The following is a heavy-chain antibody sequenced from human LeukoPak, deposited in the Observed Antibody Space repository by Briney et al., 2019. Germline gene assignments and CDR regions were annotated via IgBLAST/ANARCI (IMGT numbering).Heavy chain of an antibody. D-gene: IGHD2-2*01. CDR2: ISSSSSYT. Sequence: GGSLRLSCAASGFTFSDYYMSWIRQAPGKGLEWVSYISSSSSYTNYADSVKGRFTISRDNAKNSLYLQMSSLRAEDTAVYYCARDRDCSSTSCLENYFDYWGQGTLVTVSS. V-gene: IGHV3-11*06. CDR1: GFTFSDYY. CDR3: ARDRDCSSTSCLENYFDY. J-gene: IGHJ4*02.